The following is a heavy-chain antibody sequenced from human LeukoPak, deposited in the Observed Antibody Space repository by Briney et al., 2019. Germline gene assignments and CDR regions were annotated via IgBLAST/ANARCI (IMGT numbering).Heavy chain of an antibody. J-gene: IGHJ4*02. CDR3: ATGGSLTGFYRY. D-gene: IGHD3-9*01. CDR2: IKKDGSDK. Sequence: GGSLRLSCAASGFTFSSYSMNWVRQAPGKGLEWVANIKKDGSDKNYVDSVKGRFTISRDNAKNSLYLQMNSLRVEDTAVYYCATGGSLTGFYRYWGQGTLVTVSS. V-gene: IGHV3-7*01. CDR1: GFTFSSYS.